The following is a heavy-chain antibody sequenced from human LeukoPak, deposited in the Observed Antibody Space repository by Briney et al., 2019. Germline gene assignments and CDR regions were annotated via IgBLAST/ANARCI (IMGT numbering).Heavy chain of an antibody. J-gene: IGHJ4*02. V-gene: IGHV4-59*12. Sequence: SETLSLTCTVSGGSISSYYWSWIRQPPGKGLEWIGYIYHSGSTNYNPSLKSRVTISVDKSKNQFSLKLSSVTAADTAVYYCARDTDTQDPIPFDYWGQGTLVTVSS. CDR2: IYHSGST. CDR1: GGSISSYY. CDR3: ARDTDTQDPIPFDY. D-gene: IGHD2-21*01.